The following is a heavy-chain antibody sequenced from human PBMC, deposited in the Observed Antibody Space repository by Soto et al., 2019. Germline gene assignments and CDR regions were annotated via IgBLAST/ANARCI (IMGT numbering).Heavy chain of an antibody. CDR3: ARGSSGYGAFDI. J-gene: IGHJ3*02. Sequence: PGGSLRLSCAASGFTFSSYSMNWVGQAPGKGLEWVSSISSSSSYIYYADSVKGRFTISRDNAKNSLYLQMNSLRAEDTAVYYCARGSSGYGAFDIWGQGTMVTVSS. CDR1: GFTFSSYS. D-gene: IGHD3-22*01. V-gene: IGHV3-21*01. CDR2: ISSSSSYI.